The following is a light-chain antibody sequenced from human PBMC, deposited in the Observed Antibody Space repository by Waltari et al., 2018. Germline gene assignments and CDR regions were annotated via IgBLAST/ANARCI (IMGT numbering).Light chain of an antibody. CDR2: DVN. Sequence: QSALTQPRSVSGSPGQSVTISCTGTNSDDVSWYQQYPGRAPKVLIYDVNKRPSGVPDRFSGSKSGNTASLTISSLRTEDEADYYCCAFAGPSFYVIGRGTTVIVL. J-gene: IGLJ1*01. CDR3: CAFAGPSFYV. V-gene: IGLV2-11*01. CDR1: NSDD.